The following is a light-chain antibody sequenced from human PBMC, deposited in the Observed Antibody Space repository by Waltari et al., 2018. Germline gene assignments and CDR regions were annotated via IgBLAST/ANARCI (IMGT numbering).Light chain of an antibody. CDR1: QSVGNF. CDR2: DAS. J-gene: IGKJ5*01. CDR3: QQRSGWPPSIT. V-gene: IGKV3-11*01. Sequence: EIVLTQSPATLSLSPGDRATLPCRASQSVGNFLAWYQHKPGQAPRLLIYDASNRATGSPATFSGSGSGTDFTLTISSLQPEEFALYYFQQRSGWPPSITFGQGTRLEI.